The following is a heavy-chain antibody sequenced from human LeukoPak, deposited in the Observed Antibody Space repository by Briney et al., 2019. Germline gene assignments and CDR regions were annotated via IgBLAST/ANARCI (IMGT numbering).Heavy chain of an antibody. D-gene: IGHD5-18*01. Sequence: SETLSLTCAVYGGSFSGYYWSWIRQPPGKGLEWIGEINHSGSTNYNPSLKSRVTISVDTSKNQFSLKLSSVTAADTAVYYCRIRGYSYVLDYWGQGTLVTVSS. V-gene: IGHV4-34*03. CDR2: INHSGST. CDR1: GGSFSGYY. CDR3: RIRGYSYVLDY. J-gene: IGHJ4*02.